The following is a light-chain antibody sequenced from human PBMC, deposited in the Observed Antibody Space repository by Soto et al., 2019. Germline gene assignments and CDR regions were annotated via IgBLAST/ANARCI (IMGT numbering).Light chain of an antibody. Sequence: EIVMTQSPATLSVSPGERATLSCRASQSVSSNLAWYQQKSGQAPRLLIYGASTRATGIPARFSGSGSGTECTLTISSLQSEDFAVYYCQQYNNWPPGYTFDQGTKLEIK. V-gene: IGKV3-15*01. CDR2: GAS. CDR3: QQYNNWPPGYT. J-gene: IGKJ2*01. CDR1: QSVSSN.